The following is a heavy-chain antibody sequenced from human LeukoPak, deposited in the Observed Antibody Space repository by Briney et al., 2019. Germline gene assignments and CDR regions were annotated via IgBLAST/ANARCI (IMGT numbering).Heavy chain of an antibody. Sequence: SETLSLTCAVSGGSFSGYYWGWIRQPPGKGLEWIGEINHSGSTNYNPSLKSRVTISVDTSKNQFSLKLSSVTAADTAVYYCARVPYVRYSSGWYSDYWGQGTLVTVSS. CDR3: ARVPYVRYSSGWYSDY. CDR2: INHSGST. D-gene: IGHD6-19*01. J-gene: IGHJ4*02. CDR1: GGSFSGYY. V-gene: IGHV4-34*01.